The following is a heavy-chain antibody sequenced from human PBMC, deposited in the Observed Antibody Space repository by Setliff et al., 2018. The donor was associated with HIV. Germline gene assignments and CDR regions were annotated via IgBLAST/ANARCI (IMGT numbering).Heavy chain of an antibody. V-gene: IGHV4-39*01. Sequence: SSETLSLTCAVSGGSISSRSHYWGWIRQPPGKGLEWIGSVSNSGSTYYNPSLKSRFTISVDVSKNQFSLKLTSVTAADTAVYYCARRPIWLGEVSLDHWGQGILVTVSS. D-gene: IGHD3-10*01. CDR3: ARRPIWLGEVSLDH. CDR2: VSNSGST. J-gene: IGHJ4*02. CDR1: GGSISSRSHY.